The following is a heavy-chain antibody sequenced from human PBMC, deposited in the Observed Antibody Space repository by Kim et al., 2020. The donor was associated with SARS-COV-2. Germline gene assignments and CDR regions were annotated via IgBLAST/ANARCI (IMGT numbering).Heavy chain of an antibody. CDR3: ATIEVVGEEYFQD. V-gene: IGHV3-66*01. J-gene: IGHJ1*01. Sequence: YADSVTGRFTISRDNSKNTLYLQMNTLTAEDTAVYYCATIEVVGEEYFQDWGQGSLVTVSS. D-gene: IGHD3-22*01.